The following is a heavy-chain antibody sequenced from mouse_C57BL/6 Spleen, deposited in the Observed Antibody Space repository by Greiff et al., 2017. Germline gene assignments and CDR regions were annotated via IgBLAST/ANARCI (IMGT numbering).Heavy chain of an antibody. CDR2: IHPNSGST. CDR3: ARSRDYPYYFDY. Sequence: QVQLQQPGAELVKPGASVKLSCKASGYTFTSYWMHWVKQRPGQGLEWIGMIHPNSGSTNYNEKFKSKATLTVDKSSSTAYMQLSSLTSEDSAVYDCARSRDYPYYFDYWGQGTTLTVSS. V-gene: IGHV1-64*01. D-gene: IGHD2-4*01. J-gene: IGHJ2*01. CDR1: GYTFTSYW.